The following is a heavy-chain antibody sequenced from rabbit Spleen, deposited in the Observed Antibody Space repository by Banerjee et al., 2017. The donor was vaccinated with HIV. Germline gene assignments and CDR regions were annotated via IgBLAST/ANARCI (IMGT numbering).Heavy chain of an antibody. D-gene: IGHD1-1*01. CDR2: IAGSGSGFT. J-gene: IGHJ4*01. V-gene: IGHV1S40*01. Sequence: QTLEESGGDLVKPGASLTLTCTASGFSFSSSDYMCWVRQAPGKGLEWISCIAGSGSGFTYSATWAKGRFTIFKTSSTTVTLQMTSLTDADTATYFCARGSVHYGQLTKGDLWGPGTLVTVS. CDR1: GFSFSSSDY. CDR3: ARGSVHYGQLTKGDL.